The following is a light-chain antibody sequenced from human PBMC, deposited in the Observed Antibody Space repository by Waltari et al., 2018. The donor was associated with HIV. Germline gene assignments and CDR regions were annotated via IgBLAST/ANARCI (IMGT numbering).Light chain of an antibody. CDR3: QQYIGSPRT. J-gene: IGKJ1*01. CDR2: YAS. Sequence: EIVLTQSPDFQSVTPKEKVTITCRASQNIGSSLHWYQQKPDQSPKLLIKYASQSFSGDPSRFSGSGSGTDFTLTISSLEPEDCAVYYCQQYIGSPRTFGQGTKVELK. V-gene: IGKV6-21*01. CDR1: QNIGSS.